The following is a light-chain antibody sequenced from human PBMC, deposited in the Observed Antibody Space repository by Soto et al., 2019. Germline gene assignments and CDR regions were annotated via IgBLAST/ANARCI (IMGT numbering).Light chain of an antibody. V-gene: IGLV2-8*01. CDR3: SSDAGDNNYV. J-gene: IGLJ1*01. Sequence: QSSLTEPPSSSVSPGQSVTIPCTGTSSDVGAYDHVSWYQQHPGKAPKLIIYELAKRPAGVPDRFSGSKSGNTASLTVSGLQAEDEADYFCSSDAGDNNYVYGTGTKV. CDR1: SSDVGAYDH. CDR2: ELA.